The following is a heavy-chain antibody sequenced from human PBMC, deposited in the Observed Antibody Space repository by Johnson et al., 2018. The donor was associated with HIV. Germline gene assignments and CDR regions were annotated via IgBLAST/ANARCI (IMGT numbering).Heavy chain of an antibody. CDR3: ARYCSGGSCYSVWQKNYAFDI. CDR1: GFTFSNYA. CDR2: ISYDGNTK. V-gene: IGHV3-30-3*01. Sequence: QVQLVESGGGLVQTGRSLRLSCAASGFTFSNYAMHWVRQAPGKGLEWVAVISYDGNTKYYADSVKGRFTISSDNSKNTLYLQLNSLRAEDTAVYYCARYCSGGSCYSVWQKNYAFDIWGQGTMVTVSS. D-gene: IGHD2-15*01. J-gene: IGHJ3*02.